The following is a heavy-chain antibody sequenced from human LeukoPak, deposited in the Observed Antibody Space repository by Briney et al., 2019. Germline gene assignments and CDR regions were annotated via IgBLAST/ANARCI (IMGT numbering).Heavy chain of an antibody. V-gene: IGHV3-7*01. CDR2: MKYDGSGI. D-gene: IGHD3-10*01. CDR1: GFSSTSDW. J-gene: IGHJ2*01. Sequence: PGGSLRLSCVASGFSSTSDWMTWVRQAPGKGLEWVANMKYDGSGIHYVDSVKGRFTISRDNAKNSVYPQMNSLRAEDTAVYYCASSSWYFRLWGRGTLVTVSS. CDR3: ASSSWYFRL.